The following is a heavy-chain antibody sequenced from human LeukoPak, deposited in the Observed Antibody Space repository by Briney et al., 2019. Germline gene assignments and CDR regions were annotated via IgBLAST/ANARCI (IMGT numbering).Heavy chain of an antibody. J-gene: IGHJ4*02. V-gene: IGHV4-39*07. CDR3: ARDYCSDGTCYPDC. CDR1: GGSISSSSYY. Sequence: SETLSLTCTVSGGSISSSSYYWGWIRQPPGKGLEWIGSIYYSGSTYYNPSLKSRVTISVDTSKNQFSLKLSSVTAADTAVYYCARDYCSDGTCYPDCWGQGTLVTVSS. CDR2: IYYSGST. D-gene: IGHD2-15*01.